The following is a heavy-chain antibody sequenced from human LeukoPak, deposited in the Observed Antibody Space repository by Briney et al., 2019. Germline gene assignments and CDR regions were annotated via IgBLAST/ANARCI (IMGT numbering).Heavy chain of an antibody. Sequence: ASMKVSCKSAGFTFTDHYIHWVRQGPGQGLEWMGYVGPHSTFTSSPQEFQGRVTMTRDASMSTAYMELTRLTSDDTAVYYCVREGEGPLSKDFDYWGQGTLVTVSS. J-gene: IGHJ4*02. CDR1: GFTFTDHY. D-gene: IGHD2-21*01. CDR2: VGPHSTFT. V-gene: IGHV1-2*02. CDR3: VREGEGPLSKDFDY.